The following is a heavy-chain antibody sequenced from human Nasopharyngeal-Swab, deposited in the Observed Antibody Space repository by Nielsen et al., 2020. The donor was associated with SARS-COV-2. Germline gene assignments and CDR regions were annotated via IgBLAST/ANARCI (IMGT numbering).Heavy chain of an antibody. CDR2: NIPVLGIA. D-gene: IGHD1-1*01. CDR3: ARYNWNVPALGYYYGMDV. V-gene: IGHV1-69*02. J-gene: IGHJ6*02. Sequence: VQEARREGVEWVGRNIPVLGIANYAQKFQGRVTITADKSTSTAYMELSSLRSEDTAVYYCARYNWNVPALGYYYGMDVWGQGTPVTVSS.